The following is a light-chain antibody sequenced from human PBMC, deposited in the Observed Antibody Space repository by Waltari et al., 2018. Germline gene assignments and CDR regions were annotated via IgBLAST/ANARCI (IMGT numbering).Light chain of an antibody. CDR3: CSYAGSSAV. V-gene: IGLV2-11*01. CDR2: DVS. Sequence: SWYKQHQCQAPKLMIYDVSKRPSGVPGRFSGSKSGNTASLTISGLQAEDEADYYCCSYAGSSAVFGGGTKLTVL. J-gene: IGLJ2*01.